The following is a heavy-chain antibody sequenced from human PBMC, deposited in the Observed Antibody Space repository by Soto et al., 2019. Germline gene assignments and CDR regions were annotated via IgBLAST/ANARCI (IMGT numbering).Heavy chain of an antibody. V-gene: IGHV4-61*08. CDR3: ARAIVVVTARDAFDI. D-gene: IGHD2-21*02. Sequence: PSATLSLTCTVSGGSISSGDCYWSRIRQPPGKGLEWIGYIYYSGSTNYNPSLKSRVTISVDTSKNQFSLKLSSVTAADTAVYYCARAIVVVTARDAFDIWGQGTMVTVSS. J-gene: IGHJ3*02. CDR1: GGSISSGDCY. CDR2: IYYSGST.